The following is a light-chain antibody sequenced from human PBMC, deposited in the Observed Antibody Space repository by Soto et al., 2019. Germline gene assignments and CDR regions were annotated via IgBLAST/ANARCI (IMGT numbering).Light chain of an antibody. J-gene: IGKJ2*01. CDR3: QQYGSSPYT. Sequence: EIVVTQSPGTLSLSPGERATLSCRASQSVRSSFLAWYQQNPGQAPRLLIYGASSRATGIPDRFSGSGSGTDFTLTISRLEPEDFAVYYCQQYGSSPYTFGQGTKLEIK. CDR2: GAS. CDR1: QSVRSSF. V-gene: IGKV3-20*01.